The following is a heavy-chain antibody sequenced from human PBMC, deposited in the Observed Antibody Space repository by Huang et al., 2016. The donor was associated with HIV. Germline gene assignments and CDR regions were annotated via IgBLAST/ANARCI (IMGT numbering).Heavy chain of an antibody. Sequence: QVQLVESGGGVVQPGRSLRLSCAVSGFTFRDHPMLWVRQAPGKGLEWVAVISFDGRNKFYADFVRGRFTISRDNSKNILYLQLNSLTPADTSIYYCARDTTTVAGLDFWGQGALVTVSS. CDR1: GFTFRDHP. J-gene: IGHJ4*02. V-gene: IGHV3-30*14. D-gene: IGHD6-19*01. CDR3: ARDTTTVAGLDF. CDR2: ISFDGRNK.